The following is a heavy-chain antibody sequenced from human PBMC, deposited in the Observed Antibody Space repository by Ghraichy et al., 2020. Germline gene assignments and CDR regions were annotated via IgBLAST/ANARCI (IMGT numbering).Heavy chain of an antibody. CDR3: ARARDFDY. CDR2: IYYSGST. CDR1: GGSISSYY. J-gene: IGHJ4*02. Sequence: SETLSLTCTVSGGSISSYYWSWIRQPPGKGLEWIGYIYYSGSTNYNPSLKSRVTISVDTSKNQFSLKLSSVTAADTAVYYCARARDFDYWGQGTLVTVSS. V-gene: IGHV4-59*01.